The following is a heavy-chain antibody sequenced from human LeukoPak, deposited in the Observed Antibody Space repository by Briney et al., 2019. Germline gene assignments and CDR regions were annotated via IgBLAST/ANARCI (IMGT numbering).Heavy chain of an antibody. CDR3: ARGGWDSSSWYY. V-gene: IGHV4-34*01. CDR1: GGSFSGYY. Sequence: SETLSLTCAVYGGSFSGYYWSWIRQPPGKGLEWIGSIYYSGSTYYNPSLKSRVTISVDTSKNQFSLKLSSVTAADTAVYYCARGGWDSSSWYYWGQGTLVTVSS. J-gene: IGHJ4*02. CDR2: IYYSGST. D-gene: IGHD6-13*01.